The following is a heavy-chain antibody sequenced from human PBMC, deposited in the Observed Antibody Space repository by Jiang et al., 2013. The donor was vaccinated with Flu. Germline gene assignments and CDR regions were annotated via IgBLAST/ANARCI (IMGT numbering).Heavy chain of an antibody. CDR2: TYYRSKWLN. CDR1: SVSSNSAA. V-gene: IGHV6-1*01. Sequence: SVSSNSAAWNWIRQSPSRGLEWLGRTYYRSKWLNDYAVSVKSRITINADTSKNQFSLQLNSVTPEDTAVYYCARVELGIGGLYGMDVWGQGTTVTVSS. D-gene: IGHD7-27*01. J-gene: IGHJ6*02. CDR3: ARVELGIGGLYGMDV.